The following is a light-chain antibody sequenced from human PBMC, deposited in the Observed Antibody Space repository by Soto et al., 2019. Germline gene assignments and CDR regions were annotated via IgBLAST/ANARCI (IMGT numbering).Light chain of an antibody. V-gene: IGLV1-40*01. Sequence: QSVLTKPPSVSGAPGQRVTISCTGSGSNIGAGYDVHWYQQLPGTAPKPLIYGNSNRPSGVPDRFSASKSGTSASLAITGLQAEDEAEYCCQSYDSGLSVYVFGTGTKLTVL. CDR2: GNS. J-gene: IGLJ1*01. CDR1: GSNIGAGYD. CDR3: QSYDSGLSVYV.